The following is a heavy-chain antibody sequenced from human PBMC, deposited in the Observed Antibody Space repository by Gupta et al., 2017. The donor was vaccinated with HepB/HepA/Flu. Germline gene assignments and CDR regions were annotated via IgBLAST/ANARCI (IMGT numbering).Heavy chain of an antibody. CDR1: GFTFSHFA. V-gene: IGHV3-23*01. Sequence: EVQLLESGGGLVQPGGSLRLSCAASGFTFSHFAMTWVRQAPGKGLQWVSSISSSSGSTEYRDSVKGRFSVSRDNSKNTLYLQMSSLRAEDTAVYYCAKPLSMTDIVGQGTFDYWGQGTLVTVSS. CDR3: AKPLSMTDIVGQGTFDY. J-gene: IGHJ4*02. CDR2: ISSSSGST. D-gene: IGHD5-12*01.